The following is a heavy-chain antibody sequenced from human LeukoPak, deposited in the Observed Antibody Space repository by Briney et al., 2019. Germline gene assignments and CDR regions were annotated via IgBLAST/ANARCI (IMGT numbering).Heavy chain of an antibody. CDR1: GGSFSGYY. D-gene: IGHD6-6*01. V-gene: IGHV4-34*01. J-gene: IGHJ4*02. CDR2: INHSGST. CDR3: AKPRGPGSSSHYFDY. Sequence: SETLSLTCAVYGGSFSGYYWSWIRQPPGKGLEWIGEINHSGSTNYNPSLKSRVTISVDTSKNQFSLKLSSVTAADTAVYYCAKPRGPGSSSHYFDYWGQGTLVTVSS.